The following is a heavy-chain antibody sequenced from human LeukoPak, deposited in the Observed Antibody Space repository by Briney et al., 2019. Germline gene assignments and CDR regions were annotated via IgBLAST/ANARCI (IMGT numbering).Heavy chain of an antibody. CDR1: GGSFSGYY. CDR2: ISGSGGST. Sequence: QPSETLSLTCAVYGGSFSGYYWSWVRQAPGKGLEWVSAISGSGGSTYYADSVKGRFTISRDNSKNTLYLQMNSLRAEDTAVYYCAKEVYNYQWWTSDIWGQGTLVTVSS. CDR3: AKEVYNYQWWTSDI. V-gene: IGHV3-23*01. D-gene: IGHD2-8*01. J-gene: IGHJ3*02.